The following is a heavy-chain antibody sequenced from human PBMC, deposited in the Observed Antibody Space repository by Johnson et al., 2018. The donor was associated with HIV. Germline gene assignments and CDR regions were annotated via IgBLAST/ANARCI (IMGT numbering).Heavy chain of an antibody. D-gene: IGHD4-17*01. J-gene: IGHJ3*02. CDR2: ISSNGGST. CDR1: RFTFSSYA. CDR3: ARDAVTPI. V-gene: IGHV3-64*01. Sequence: EQLVESGGGLVQPGGSLRLSCAASRFTFSSYAMHWVRQAPGRGLEYVSAISSNGGSTYYANSVKGRFTISRDNSKNTLYLQMGSLRAEDMAVYYCARDAVTPIWGQGTMVTVSS.